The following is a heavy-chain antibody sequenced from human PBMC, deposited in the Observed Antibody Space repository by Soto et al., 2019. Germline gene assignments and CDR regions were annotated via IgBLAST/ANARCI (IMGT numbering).Heavy chain of an antibody. J-gene: IGHJ4*02. CDR3: ARSQETCTNGVCYKCYFDY. CDR2: IYSGGST. Sequence: GGSLRLSCAASGFTVSSNYMSWVRQAPGKGLEWVSVIYSGGSTYYADSVKGRFTISRDNSKNTLYLQMNSLRAEDTAVYYCARSQETCTNGVCYKCYFDYWGQGTLVTVSS. V-gene: IGHV3-53*01. D-gene: IGHD2-8*01. CDR1: GFTVSSNY.